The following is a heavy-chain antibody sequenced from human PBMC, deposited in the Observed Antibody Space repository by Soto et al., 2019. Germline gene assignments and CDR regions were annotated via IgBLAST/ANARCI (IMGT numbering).Heavy chain of an antibody. J-gene: IGHJ4*02. V-gene: IGHV1-46*01. CDR2: INPSGGST. D-gene: IGHD5-12*01. Sequence: ASVKVSCKSSGYTFTSYYMHWVRQAPGQGLEWMGIINPSGGSTSYAQKFQGRVTMTRDTSTSTVYMELSSLRSEDTAVYYCARLNSGYDSVLIRYYFDYWGQGTLVTVSS. CDR3: ARLNSGYDSVLIRYYFDY. CDR1: GYTFTSYY.